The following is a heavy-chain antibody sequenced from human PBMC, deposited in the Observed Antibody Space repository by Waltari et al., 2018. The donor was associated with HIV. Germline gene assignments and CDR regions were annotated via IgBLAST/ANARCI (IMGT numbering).Heavy chain of an antibody. J-gene: IGHJ3*02. V-gene: IGHV4-34*02. D-gene: IGHD3-16*02. CDR3: ARQIILRDGNNVEPGGFEI. CDR1: GGSFSGYY. CDR2: SNHSGNT. Sequence: QVHLKQWGAGLLKPSETLSLTCAVYGGSFSGYYWSWIRQPPGKGLTWIVESNHSGNTNYNPSITSRVIISADTSKNQFSLKLKFVTAADTAVYYCARQIILRDGNNVEPGGFEIWGQGTMVTVSS.